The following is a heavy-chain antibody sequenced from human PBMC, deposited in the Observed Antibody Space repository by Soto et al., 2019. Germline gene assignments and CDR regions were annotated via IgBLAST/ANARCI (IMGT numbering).Heavy chain of an antibody. CDR2: ISSSGSYT. CDR3: ARLRVGVNWYFDL. V-gene: IGHV3-11*06. Sequence: QMQLVESGGDLVKPGGSLRLSCDASGFTFGDYCMSWIRQVPGQGLEWLAFISSSGSYTKYSDTMRGRLTVSRDNGQNSLYLQMNSLRVDDTGVYYCARLRVGVNWYFDLWGRGTMVPVSA. CDR1: GFTFGDYC. D-gene: IGHD1-26*01. J-gene: IGHJ2*01.